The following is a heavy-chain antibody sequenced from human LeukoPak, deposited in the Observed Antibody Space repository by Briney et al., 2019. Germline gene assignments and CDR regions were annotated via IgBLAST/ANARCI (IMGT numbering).Heavy chain of an antibody. Sequence: SVKVSCKASGGTFSSYAISWVRQAPGQGLEWMGGIIPIFGTANYAQKFQGRVTITTDESTSTAYMELSSLRSEDTAVYYCARDIPEGSGLPFDIWGQGTMVTVSS. V-gene: IGHV1-69*05. CDR3: ARDIPEGSGLPFDI. CDR1: GGTFSSYA. J-gene: IGHJ3*02. D-gene: IGHD3/OR15-3a*01. CDR2: IIPIFGTA.